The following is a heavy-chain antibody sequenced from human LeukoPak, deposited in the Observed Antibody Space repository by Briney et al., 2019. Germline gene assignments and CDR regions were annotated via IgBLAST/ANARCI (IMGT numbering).Heavy chain of an antibody. V-gene: IGHV3-74*01. J-gene: IGHJ4*02. Sequence: GGSLRLSCAASGFTFSNYWMHWVRQAPGKGLVWVSRIKSDGSRTDYADSVKGRFTISRDNAKNTLYLQMNSLRAEDTAVYYCAKDRSTVVTPPFDYWGQGTLVTVSS. D-gene: IGHD4-23*01. CDR1: GFTFSNYW. CDR3: AKDRSTVVTPPFDY. CDR2: IKSDGSRT.